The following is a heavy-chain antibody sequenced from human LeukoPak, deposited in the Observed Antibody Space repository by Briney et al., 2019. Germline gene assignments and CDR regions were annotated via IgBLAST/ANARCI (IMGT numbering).Heavy chain of an antibody. Sequence: VASVKVSCKASGYTFTSYDINWVRQATGQGLEWMGWINPNSGGTNYAQKFQGRVTMTRDTSISTAYMELSRLRSDDTAVYYCARGATRYYYYYMDVWGKGTTVTISS. V-gene: IGHV1-2*02. CDR2: INPNSGGT. CDR1: GYTFTSYD. J-gene: IGHJ6*03. D-gene: IGHD5-12*01. CDR3: ARGATRYYYYYMDV.